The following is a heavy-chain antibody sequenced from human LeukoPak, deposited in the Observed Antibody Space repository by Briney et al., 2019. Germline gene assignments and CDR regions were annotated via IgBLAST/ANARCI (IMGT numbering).Heavy chain of an antibody. V-gene: IGHV3-48*02. CDR2: ISSSSSTI. J-gene: IGHJ4*02. CDR1: GFTFSSYS. Sequence: GGSLRLSCAASGFTFSSYSMNWVRQAPGKGLEWVSYISSSSSTIYYADSVKGRFTISRDNAKNSLYLQMNSLRDEDTAVYYCARDRHSSSWSYYFDYWGQGTLVTVSS. D-gene: IGHD6-13*01. CDR3: ARDRHSSSWSYYFDY.